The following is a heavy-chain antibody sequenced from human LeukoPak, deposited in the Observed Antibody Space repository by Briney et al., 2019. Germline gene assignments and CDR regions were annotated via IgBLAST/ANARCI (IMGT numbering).Heavy chain of an antibody. J-gene: IGHJ4*02. D-gene: IGHD6-19*01. Sequence: PSETLSLTCTVSGGSISSYYWSWIREPPGKGLEGIGCIYYSGSTNYNPSLKSRVTISLDTSKNQFSLKLSSVTAADTAVYYCARGSNGGWYPFDYWGQGTLVTVSS. CDR2: IYYSGST. CDR3: ARGSNGGWYPFDY. CDR1: GGSISSYY. V-gene: IGHV4-59*01.